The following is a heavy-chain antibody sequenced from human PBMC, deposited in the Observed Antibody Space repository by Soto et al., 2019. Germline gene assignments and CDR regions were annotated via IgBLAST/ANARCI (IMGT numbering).Heavy chain of an antibody. CDR3: ARTYYYGSGSFYNVWFDP. V-gene: IGHV2-5*02. Sequence: QIALKESGPTLVEPTQTLTLTCSFSGFSLSTSGVGVAWIRQPPGKALEWLALIYWDEDKRYSPSLKTRLTITQDXXKXQXXLSMTNMDPVDTATYYCARTYYYGSGSFYNVWFDPWGQGTLVSVSS. CDR1: GFSLSTSGVG. CDR2: IYWDEDK. D-gene: IGHD3-10*01. J-gene: IGHJ5*02.